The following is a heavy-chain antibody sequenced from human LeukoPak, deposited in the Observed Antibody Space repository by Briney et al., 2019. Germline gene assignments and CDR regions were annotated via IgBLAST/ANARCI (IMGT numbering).Heavy chain of an antibody. CDR2: IHYSGGP. Sequence: NPSETLSLTCTVSGGSITSSTIYWGWIRQPPGKGPEWIGSIHYSGGPYYNASVKSRVTISVDTSRNQFSLRLSSVTAADTAVYYCARSGPYELGSGNYAFEIWGQGTMVTVSS. CDR1: GGSITSSTIY. J-gene: IGHJ3*02. D-gene: IGHD3-10*01. V-gene: IGHV4-39*07. CDR3: ARSGPYELGSGNYAFEI.